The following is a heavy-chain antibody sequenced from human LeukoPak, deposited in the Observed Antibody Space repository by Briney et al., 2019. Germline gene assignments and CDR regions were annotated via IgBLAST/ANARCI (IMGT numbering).Heavy chain of an antibody. CDR2: IWHSGST. D-gene: IGHD6-13*01. V-gene: IGHV4-38-2*02. J-gene: IGHJ4*02. Sequence: PSETLSLTCAVSGYSSGYYWGWIRQSPGKGLEWIGSIWHSGSTYYNPSLKSRVTISLDTSKNQFSLKLTSVTAADTAVYYCARDGSISSWAIDYWGQGTLVTVSS. CDR3: ARDGSISSWAIDY. CDR1: GYSSGYY.